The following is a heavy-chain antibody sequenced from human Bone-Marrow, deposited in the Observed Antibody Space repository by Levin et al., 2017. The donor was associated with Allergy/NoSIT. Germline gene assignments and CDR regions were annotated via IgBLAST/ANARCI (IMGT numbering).Heavy chain of an antibody. J-gene: IGHJ4*02. CDR1: GDSVSSNSAA. Sequence: SQTLSLTCAISGDSVSSNSAAWTWIRQSPSRGLEWLGKTYYRSKWYDDYAESVKSRITINPDTSKNHFSLHLRSVTPEDTAVYYCSIDRGGYSGYEPEQGFDDWGQGTLVTVSS. V-gene: IGHV6-1*01. D-gene: IGHD5-12*01. CDR2: TYYRSKWYD. CDR3: SIDRGGYSGYEPEQGFDD.